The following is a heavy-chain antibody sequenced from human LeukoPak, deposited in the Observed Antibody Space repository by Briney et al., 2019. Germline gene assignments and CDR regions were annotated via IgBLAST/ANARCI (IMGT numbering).Heavy chain of an antibody. J-gene: IGHJ4*02. CDR3: ARGSGGFDY. Sequence: GGSLRLSCAASGFTFSSYWMHWVRQVPGKGLVWVAHINNPGTGTTYADAVKGRFTISRDNAKNTLYLQMNSLRADDTAMYYCARGSGGFDYWGQGTLVTVSS. D-gene: IGHD3-3*01. V-gene: IGHV3-74*01. CDR1: GFTFSSYW. CDR2: INNPGTGT.